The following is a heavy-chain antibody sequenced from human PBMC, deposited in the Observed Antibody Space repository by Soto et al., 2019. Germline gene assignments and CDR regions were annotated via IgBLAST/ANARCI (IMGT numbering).Heavy chain of an antibody. J-gene: IGHJ4*02. CDR3: VHRQNGDYASYYFDY. CDR1: GFSLSTTGVG. V-gene: IGHV2-5*02. CDR2: IYWDDDK. D-gene: IGHD4-17*01. Sequence: QITLKESGPPLVKPTQPLTLTCTFSGFSLSTTGVGVGWIRQSPGKALEWLALIYWDDDKRYSPFLKSRLTVTKDASKNQVVLTVTNMDPVDTATYFCVHRQNGDYASYYFDYWGQGTLVTVSS.